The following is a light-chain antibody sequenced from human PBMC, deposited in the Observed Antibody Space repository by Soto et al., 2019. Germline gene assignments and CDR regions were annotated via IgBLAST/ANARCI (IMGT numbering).Light chain of an antibody. CDR3: QQYNNWPGT. CDR2: GAS. CDR1: QSVSSN. V-gene: IGKV3-15*01. Sequence: EIVITQSPATLSLSPGERATLSCRASQSVSSNLAWYQQKPGHAPRLLFYGASTRATGIPARFSGSGSGTEFTLTISSLQSEDFAVYYCQQYNNWPGTFGQGTKVDIK. J-gene: IGKJ1*01.